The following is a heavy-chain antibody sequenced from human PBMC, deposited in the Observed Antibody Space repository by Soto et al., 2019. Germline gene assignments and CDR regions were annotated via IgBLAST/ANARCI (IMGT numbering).Heavy chain of an antibody. CDR1: GFTCSNYG. Sequence: GGSLRLSCAASGFTCSNYGMHWVRQAPGKGLEWVAIIWHDRNNKYYADSVRGRFIISRDNSKNRLYLQMNSLRAEDTAVYYCASDLVGASDSYGLDVWGQGTPVTVSS. CDR3: ASDLVGASDSYGLDV. CDR2: IWHDRNNK. J-gene: IGHJ6*02. V-gene: IGHV3-33*01. D-gene: IGHD1-26*01.